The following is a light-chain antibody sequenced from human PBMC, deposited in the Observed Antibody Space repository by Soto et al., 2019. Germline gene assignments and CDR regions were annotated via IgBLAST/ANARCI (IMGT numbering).Light chain of an antibody. CDR1: SSDVGAYNY. J-gene: IGLJ1*01. V-gene: IGLV2-14*01. CDR3: SSYTTSSIYV. CDR2: DVS. Sequence: QSVLTQPASVSGSPGQSITISCTGTSSDVGAYNYVSWYQQHPGKVHKLMINDVSNRPSGVSSRFSGSKSGNTASLTFSWLQAEDEADYYCSSYTTSSIYVFGTGTKVTVL.